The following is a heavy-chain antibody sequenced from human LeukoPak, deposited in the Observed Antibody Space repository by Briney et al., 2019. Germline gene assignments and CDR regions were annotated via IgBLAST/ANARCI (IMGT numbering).Heavy chain of an antibody. CDR2: IWYDGSNK. CDR1: GFTFSSYG. CDR3: ARGPRGVGEMKTYYFDQ. J-gene: IGHJ4*02. D-gene: IGHD3-16*01. Sequence: PGRYLRLSCAASGFTFSSYGMHWVRQAPGKGLEWVAVIWYDGSNKFYADSVKGRFTISRDNSKNTLYLQMNNLRAEDTAVYYCARGPRGVGEMKTYYFDQWGQGTLVTVSS. V-gene: IGHV3-33*01.